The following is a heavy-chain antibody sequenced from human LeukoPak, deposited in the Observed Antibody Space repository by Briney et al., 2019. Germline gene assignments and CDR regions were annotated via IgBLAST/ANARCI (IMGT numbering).Heavy chain of an antibody. CDR3: ARGLAAAKGLGIEY. J-gene: IGHJ4*02. CDR1: GYTFTGYY. D-gene: IGHD6-13*01. Sequence: ASVKVSCKASGYTFTGYYMHWVRQAAGQGLECMGWINPNTGDTNYAQKLQGRVTMTTDTSTTTAYMELRSLRSDDTAVYYCARGLAAAKGLGIEYWGQGTLVTVFS. V-gene: IGHV1-2*02. CDR2: INPNTGDT.